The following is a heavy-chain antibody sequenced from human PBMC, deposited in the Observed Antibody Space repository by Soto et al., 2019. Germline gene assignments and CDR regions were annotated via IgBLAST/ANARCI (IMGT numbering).Heavy chain of an antibody. J-gene: IGHJ5*02. CDR3: ARVRLRFLEWFWNWFDP. D-gene: IGHD3-3*01. V-gene: IGHV1-18*01. Sequence: GASVKVSCKASGYTFTSYGISWVRQAPGQGLEWMGWISAYNGNTNYAQKLQGRVTMTTDTSTSTAYMELRSLRSDDTAVYYCARVRLRFLEWFWNWFDPWGQGTLVTVPQ. CDR1: GYTFTSYG. CDR2: ISAYNGNT.